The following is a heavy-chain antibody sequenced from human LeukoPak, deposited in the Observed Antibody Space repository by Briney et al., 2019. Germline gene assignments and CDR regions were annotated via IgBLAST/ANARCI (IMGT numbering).Heavy chain of an antibody. V-gene: IGHV3-23*01. Sequence: PGGSLRLSCVASGFSFSVYAMSWVRQAPGKGLEWVSGISGSGGRTYSADSVDGPFTLSRDNSRKTIYLQMNSLRAEDTAVYYCARGGGNFDRSGYYEYYFDYWGQGTLVTVSS. CDR1: GFSFSVYA. CDR3: ARGGGNFDRSGYYEYYFDY. D-gene: IGHD3-22*01. J-gene: IGHJ4*02. CDR2: ISGSGGRT.